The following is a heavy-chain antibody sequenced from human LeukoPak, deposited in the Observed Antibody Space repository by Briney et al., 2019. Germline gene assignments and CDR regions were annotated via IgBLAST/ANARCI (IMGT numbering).Heavy chain of an antibody. V-gene: IGHV1-18*01. CDR2: ISAYNGNT. Sequence: ASVKVSCKASGYTFTSYGITWVRQAPGQGLEWMGWISAYNGNTNYAQKLQGRVTMTTDTSTSTAYMELRSLRSDDTAVYYCARVPYYDILTGYRDAFDIWGQGTMVTVSS. J-gene: IGHJ3*02. D-gene: IGHD3-9*01. CDR3: ARVPYYDILTGYRDAFDI. CDR1: GYTFTSYG.